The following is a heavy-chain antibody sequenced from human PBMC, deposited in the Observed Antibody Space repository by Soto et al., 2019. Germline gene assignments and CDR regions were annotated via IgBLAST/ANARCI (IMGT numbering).Heavy chain of an antibody. J-gene: IGHJ6*02. V-gene: IGHV6-1*01. CDR2: TYYRSKWYN. CDR1: GDSVSSNSVA. Sequence: SQTLSLTCAISGDSVSSNSVAWNWIRQSPSRGLEWLGRTYYRSKWYNDYAVSVESRITINPDTSKNQFSLQLNSVTPEDTAVYYCARAKSGYSYGFYYYYGMDVWGQGTTVTVSS. D-gene: IGHD5-18*01. CDR3: ARAKSGYSYGFYYYYGMDV.